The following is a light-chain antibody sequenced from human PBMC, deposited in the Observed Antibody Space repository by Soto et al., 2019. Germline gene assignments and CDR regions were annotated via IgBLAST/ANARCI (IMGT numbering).Light chain of an antibody. CDR3: QQANAFPLT. CDR2: GAS. CDR1: QDIDTY. J-gene: IGKJ4*01. Sequence: DFQKTEYPSSVSASVGDRLTITCRASQDIDTYLAWYQRKPGNAPSLLIYGASILQSDVPSRFSGTGSGTDFTLTISSLHPEDFATYFCQQANAFPLTFGGGTTVEIK. V-gene: IGKV1-12*01.